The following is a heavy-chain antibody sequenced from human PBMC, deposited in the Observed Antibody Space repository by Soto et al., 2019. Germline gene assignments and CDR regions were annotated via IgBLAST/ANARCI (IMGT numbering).Heavy chain of an antibody. D-gene: IGHD5-12*01. V-gene: IGHV5-51*01. J-gene: IGHJ6*02. CDR2: IYPGDSDT. CDR1: GYSFTIYW. CDR3: ARLFRGYSGYDLYYYGMDV. Sequence: GFLKISCKGSGYSFTIYWIGWVRQMPGKGLEWMGIIYPGDSDTRYSPSFQGQVTISADKSISTAYLQWSSLKASDTAMYYCARLFRGYSGYDLYYYGMDVWGQGTTVTVSS.